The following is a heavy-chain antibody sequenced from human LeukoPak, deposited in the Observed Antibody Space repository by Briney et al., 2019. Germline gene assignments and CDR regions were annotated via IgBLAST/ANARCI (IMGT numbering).Heavy chain of an antibody. Sequence: SVKVSCKASGGTFSSYAISWVRQAPGQELEWMGGIIPIFGTANYAQKFQGRVTITADESTSTAYMELSSLRSEDTAVYYCARDPRRLALAAAGLFDPWGQGTLVTVSS. D-gene: IGHD6-13*01. CDR2: IIPIFGTA. J-gene: IGHJ5*02. CDR3: ARDPRRLALAAAGLFDP. CDR1: GGTFSSYA. V-gene: IGHV1-69*13.